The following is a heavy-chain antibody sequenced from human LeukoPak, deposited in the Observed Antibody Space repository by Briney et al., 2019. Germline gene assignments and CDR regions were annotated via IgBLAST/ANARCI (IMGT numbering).Heavy chain of an antibody. J-gene: IGHJ4*02. Sequence: PGPSVKVSCKASGYTFTGYYMHWVRQAPGQGLQWMGWINPNSGGTNYAQKFQGRVTMTRDTSISTAYMELSRLRSDDTAVYYCARITGKVERIDYCGQGTLVTVSS. CDR3: ARITGKVERIDY. V-gene: IGHV1-2*02. CDR2: INPNSGGT. CDR1: GYTFTGYY. D-gene: IGHD3-16*01.